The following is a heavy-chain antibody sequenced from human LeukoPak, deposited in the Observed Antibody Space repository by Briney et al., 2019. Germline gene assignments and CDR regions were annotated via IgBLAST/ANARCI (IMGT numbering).Heavy chain of an antibody. D-gene: IGHD4/OR15-4a*01. CDR2: ISDSGVST. CDR3: AKKDSGANYDLDY. J-gene: IGHJ4*02. Sequence: GGSLRLSCAASGFTFYSYAVTWVRQAPGKGLEWVSGISDSGVSTYSADSVKGRFTISRDNSKNTLYLQMNSLRAEDTAVYYCAKKDSGANYDLDYWGQGTLVTVSS. CDR1: GFTFYSYA. V-gene: IGHV3-23*01.